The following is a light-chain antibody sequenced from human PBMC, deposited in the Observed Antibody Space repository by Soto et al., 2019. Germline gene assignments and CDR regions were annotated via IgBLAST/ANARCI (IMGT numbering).Light chain of an antibody. CDR3: QQYGSSPLFT. Sequence: EIVLTQSPGTLSLSPGERATLSCRASQSVSSSYLAWYQQKPGQAPRLLIYGASSRATGRPDRFSGSRSGTDVTLTISRLEPEDFAVYYCQQYGSSPLFTVGPGTKVDIK. V-gene: IGKV3-20*01. J-gene: IGKJ3*01. CDR1: QSVSSSY. CDR2: GAS.